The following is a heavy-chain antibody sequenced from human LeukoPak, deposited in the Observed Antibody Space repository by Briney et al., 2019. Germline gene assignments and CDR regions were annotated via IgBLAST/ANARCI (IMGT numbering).Heavy chain of an antibody. J-gene: IGHJ4*02. V-gene: IGHV3-21*01. CDR1: GFTFSSYS. D-gene: IGHD3-3*01. CDR2: ISSSSSYI. Sequence: GGSLRLSCAASGFTFSSYSMNWVRQAPGKGLEWVSSISSSSSYIYYADSVKGRFTISRDNSKNTLYLQMNSLRAEDTAVYYCAKDWHYDFWSGYLFDYWGQGTLVTVSS. CDR3: AKDWHYDFWSGYLFDY.